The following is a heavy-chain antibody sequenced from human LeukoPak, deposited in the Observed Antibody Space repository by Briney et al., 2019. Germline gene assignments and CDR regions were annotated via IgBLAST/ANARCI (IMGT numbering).Heavy chain of an antibody. V-gene: IGHV1-69*13. J-gene: IGHJ4*02. CDR2: IIPIFGTA. CDR1: GGTFSSYA. Sequence: SVKVSCKASGGTFSSYAISWVRQAPGQGLEWMGGIIPIFGTANYAQKFQGRVTITADEFTSTAYMGLSSLRSEDTAVYYCASPSNSGWGHFDYWGQGTLVTVSS. CDR3: ASPSNSGWGHFDY. D-gene: IGHD6-19*01.